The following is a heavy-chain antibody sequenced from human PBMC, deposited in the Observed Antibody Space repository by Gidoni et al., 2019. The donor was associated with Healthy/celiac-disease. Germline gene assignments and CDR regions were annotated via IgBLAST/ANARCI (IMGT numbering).Heavy chain of an antibody. CDR3: AKGRGLRLTVYFDY. J-gene: IGHJ4*02. CDR2: ISWNSGSI. CDR1: GFTFDDSA. V-gene: IGHV3-9*01. D-gene: IGHD5-12*01. Sequence: EVQLVESGGGLVQPGRSLRLSCAASGFTFDDSAMPWVRQAPGKGLEWVSGISWNSGSIGYADSVKGRFTSSRDNAKNSLYLQMNSLRAEDTALYYCAKGRGLRLTVYFDYWGQGTLVTVSS.